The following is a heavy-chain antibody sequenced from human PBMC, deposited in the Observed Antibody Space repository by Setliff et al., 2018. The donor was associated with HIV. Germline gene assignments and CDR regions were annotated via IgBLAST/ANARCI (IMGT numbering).Heavy chain of an antibody. V-gene: IGHV4-59*11. CDR2: IYYSGST. Sequence: SETLSLTCTVSGGSISSHYWSWIRQPPGKGLEWIGYIYYSGSTNYNPSLKSRVTISVDTSKNQVSLKLSSVTAADTAVDYCARGGIGDYYYYYFDYWGHGTLVTVSS. D-gene: IGHD4-17*01. CDR3: ARGGIGDYYYYYFDY. CDR1: GGSISSHY. J-gene: IGHJ4*01.